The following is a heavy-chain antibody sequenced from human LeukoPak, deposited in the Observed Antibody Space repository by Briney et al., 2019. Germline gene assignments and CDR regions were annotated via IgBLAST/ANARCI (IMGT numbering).Heavy chain of an antibody. D-gene: IGHD3-10*02. CDR2: ISSSGSTI. Sequence: GGSLRLSCAASGFTFSDYYMSWIRQAPGKGLEWISYISSSGSTIYYADSVKGRFTISRDNAKNSLYLQMNSLRAEDTAVYYCARVLFGELSQGWFDPWGQGTLVTVSS. CDR3: ARVLFGELSQGWFDP. CDR1: GFTFSDYY. J-gene: IGHJ5*02. V-gene: IGHV3-11*01.